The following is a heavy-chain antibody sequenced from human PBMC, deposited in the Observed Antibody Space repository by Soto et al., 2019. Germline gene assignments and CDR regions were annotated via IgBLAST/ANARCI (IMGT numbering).Heavy chain of an antibody. CDR2: ISGSGGST. V-gene: IGHV3-23*01. CDR1: GFTFSSYA. CDR3: AKVMAYSSGWNSAPGAFDI. D-gene: IGHD6-19*01. J-gene: IGHJ3*02. Sequence: GGSLRLSCAASGFTFSSYAMSWVRQAPGKGLEWVSAISGSGGSTYYADSVKGRFTISRDNSKNTLYLQMNSLRAEDTAVYYCAKVMAYSSGWNSAPGAFDIWGQGTMVTVSS.